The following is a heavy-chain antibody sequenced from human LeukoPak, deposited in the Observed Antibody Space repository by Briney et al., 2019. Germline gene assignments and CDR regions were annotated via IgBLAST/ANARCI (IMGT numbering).Heavy chain of an antibody. CDR1: GFTFSSYG. Sequence: GGSLRLSCAASGFTFSSYGMHWVRQAPGKGLEWVAVIWYDGSNKYYADSVKGRFTISRDNSKNTLYLQMNSLRAEDTAVYYCAKDQLEYGSSSWLDYWGQGTLVTVSS. V-gene: IGHV3-33*06. D-gene: IGHD6-6*01. J-gene: IGHJ4*02. CDR2: IWYDGSNK. CDR3: AKDQLEYGSSSWLDY.